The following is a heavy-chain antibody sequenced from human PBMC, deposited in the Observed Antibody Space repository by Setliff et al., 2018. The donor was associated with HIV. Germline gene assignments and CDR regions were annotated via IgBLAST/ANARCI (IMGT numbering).Heavy chain of an antibody. CDR3: AKMACSGGNCYSGS. D-gene: IGHD2-15*01. V-gene: IGHV3-23*01. CDR1: GFTFSSYA. CDR2: ISGSGAST. J-gene: IGHJ5*02. Sequence: PGGSLRLSCAASGFTFSSYAMSWVRQAPGKGLEWVSTISGSGASTYYADSVKGRFTISRDNSKNTLYLQMNSLRAEDTAVYYCAKMACSGGNCYSGSWGQGALVTVSS.